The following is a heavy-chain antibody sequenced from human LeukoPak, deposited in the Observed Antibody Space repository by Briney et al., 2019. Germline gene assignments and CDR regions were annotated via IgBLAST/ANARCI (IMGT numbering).Heavy chain of an antibody. V-gene: IGHV1-18*01. CDR3: ARVLGYCSGGSCYSGVDY. J-gene: IGHJ4*02. CDR1: GSTFTSYG. Sequence: ASVKVSCKASGSTFTSYGFSWVRQAHGQGHEWMGGISAYNGNTNYAQKLQGRVTMTTDTSTSTAYMELKSLRSDDTAVYYCARVLGYCSGGSCYSGVDYWGQGTLVTVSS. CDR2: ISAYNGNT. D-gene: IGHD2-15*01.